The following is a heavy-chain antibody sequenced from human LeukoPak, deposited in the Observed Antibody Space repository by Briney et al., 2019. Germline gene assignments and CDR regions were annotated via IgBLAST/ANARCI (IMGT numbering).Heavy chain of an antibody. CDR1: GESFSDYY. CDR2: IYHSGST. CDR3: ARVYGAGYDFRGAFDI. Sequence: PSETLSLTCAVYGESFSDYYWTWIRQPPGKGLEWIGDIYHSGSTNYSPSLKSRVTISVDTSKNQFSLKLSSVTAADTAVYYCARVYGAGYDFRGAFDIWGQGTMVTVSS. J-gene: IGHJ3*02. D-gene: IGHD3-3*01. V-gene: IGHV4-34*01.